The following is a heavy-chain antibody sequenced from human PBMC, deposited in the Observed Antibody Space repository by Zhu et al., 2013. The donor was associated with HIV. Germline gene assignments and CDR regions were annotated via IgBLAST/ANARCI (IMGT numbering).Heavy chain of an antibody. V-gene: IGHV1-2*02. CDR2: INPYTGDT. J-gene: IGHJ4*02. Sequence: QVQLVQSGAEVKKPGASVKVSCKASGYTFTGYYIHWVRQAPGQGLEWMGWINPYTGDTISAQKFEGRVTMTRDTSISTGFLELSSLTSDDTAVYYCARDLTTVTTSVRLGTWGQGTLVLPSP. CDR1: GYTFTGYY. CDR3: ARDLTTVTTSVRLGT. D-gene: IGHD4-17*01.